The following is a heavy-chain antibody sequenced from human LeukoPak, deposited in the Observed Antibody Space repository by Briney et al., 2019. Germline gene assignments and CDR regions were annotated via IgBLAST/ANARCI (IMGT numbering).Heavy chain of an antibody. CDR2: INAYNGNT. J-gene: IGHJ4*02. Sequence: ASVKVSCKASGYTFTSYGISWVRQAPGQELEWMGWINAYNGNTNRAQKLQGRVTMTADTSTTTAFMELRSLRSDDTAAYYCARGGGYGDFPYYFDYWGQGTLVTVSS. CDR1: GYTFTSYG. CDR3: ARGGGYGDFPYYFDY. D-gene: IGHD4-17*01. V-gene: IGHV1-18*01.